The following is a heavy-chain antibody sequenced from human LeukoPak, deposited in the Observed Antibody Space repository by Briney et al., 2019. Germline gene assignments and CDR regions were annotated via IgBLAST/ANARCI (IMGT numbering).Heavy chain of an antibody. CDR1: GFTFSSYG. D-gene: IGHD5-18*01. CDR2: ISYDGSNK. J-gene: IGHJ4*02. CDR3: ARDRSVIGYSYGLPESIFDY. V-gene: IGHV3-30*19. Sequence: PGGSLRLSSAASGFTFSSYGMHWVRQAPGKGLEWVAVISYDGSNKYYADSVKGRFTISRDNSKNTLYLQMNSLRAEDTAVYYCARDRSVIGYSYGLPESIFDYWGQGTLVTVSS.